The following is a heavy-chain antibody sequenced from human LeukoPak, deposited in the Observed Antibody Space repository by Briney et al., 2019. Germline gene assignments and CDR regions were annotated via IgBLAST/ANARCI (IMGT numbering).Heavy chain of an antibody. V-gene: IGHV4-4*02. CDR1: GGSISSSNW. CDR2: IYHSGST. D-gene: IGHD6-19*01. Sequence: PSGTLSLTCAVSGGSISSSNWWSWVRQPPGKGLEWIGEIYHSGSTNYNPSLKSRVTISVDKSKNQFSLKLSSVTAAYTAVYYCARSPGIAVAGIPDYWGQGTLVTVSS. CDR3: ARSPGIAVAGIPDY. J-gene: IGHJ4*02.